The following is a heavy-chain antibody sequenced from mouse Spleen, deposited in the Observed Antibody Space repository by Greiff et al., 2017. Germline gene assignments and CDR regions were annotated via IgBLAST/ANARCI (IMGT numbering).Heavy chain of an antibody. D-gene: IGHD4-1*01. V-gene: IGHV5-9-3*01. CDR3: ARQGTGAFDY. CDR2: ISSGGSYT. CDR1: GFTFSSYA. Sequence: EVQVVESGGGLVKPGGSLKLSCAASGFTFSSYAMSWVRQTPEKRLEWVATISSGGSYTYYPDSVKGRFTISRDNAKNTLYLQMSSLRSEDTAMYYCARQGTGAFDYWGQGTTLTVSS. J-gene: IGHJ2*01.